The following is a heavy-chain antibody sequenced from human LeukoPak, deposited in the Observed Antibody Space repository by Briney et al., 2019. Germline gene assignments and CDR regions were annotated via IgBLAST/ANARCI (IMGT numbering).Heavy chain of an antibody. CDR2: MKQDGSAT. CDR1: GFIFSNSR. Sequence: SGGSLTLSCAASGFIFSNSRMTWVRQSPGRGLEGVANMKQDGSATYHVDSVKGRFTISRDNARNTLYLQMNSLRAEDTAVYYCARDPAYGALDYWGQGTLATVSS. J-gene: IGHJ4*02. D-gene: IGHD4-17*01. CDR3: ARDPAYGALDY. V-gene: IGHV3-7*01.